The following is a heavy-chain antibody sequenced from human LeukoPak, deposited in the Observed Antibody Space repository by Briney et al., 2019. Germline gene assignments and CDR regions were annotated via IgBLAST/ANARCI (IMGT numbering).Heavy chain of an antibody. V-gene: IGHV4-34*01. CDR2: INHSGST. CDR1: GGSFSGYY. J-gene: IGHJ5*02. Sequence: PSETLSLTCAVYGGSFSGYYWSWIRQPPGKGLEWIGEINHSGSTNYNPSLKSRDTISVDTSKNQFSLKLRSVTAADTAVYYSARHPDGYSSSWYSSPWGQGTLVTVSS. D-gene: IGHD6-13*01. CDR3: ARHPDGYSSSWYSSP.